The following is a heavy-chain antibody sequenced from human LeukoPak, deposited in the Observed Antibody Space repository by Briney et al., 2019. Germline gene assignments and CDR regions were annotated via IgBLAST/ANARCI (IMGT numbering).Heavy chain of an antibody. J-gene: IGHJ4*02. Sequence: GGSLRLSCSASGFTFINYAMSWVRQAPGKGLEWVSVISGNGGTTYYAASVKGRFSISRDNSKNTLILQMNSLRAEDTAVYYCAKGTYYYDSSGYYYGPTFDNWGQGTLVTVSA. CDR3: AKGTYYYDSSGYYYGPTFDN. V-gene: IGHV3-23*01. D-gene: IGHD3-22*01. CDR2: ISGNGGTT. CDR1: GFTFINYA.